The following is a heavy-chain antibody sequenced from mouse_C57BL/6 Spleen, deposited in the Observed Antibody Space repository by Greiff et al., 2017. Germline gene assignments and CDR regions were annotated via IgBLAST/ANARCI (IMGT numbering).Heavy chain of an antibody. CDR2: IDPSDSYT. D-gene: IGHD1-1*01. V-gene: IGHV1-69*01. J-gene: IGHJ2*01. Sequence: QVQLQQPGAELVMPGASVKLSCKASGYTFTSYWMHWVKQRPGQGLEWIGEIDPSDSYTNYNQKFKGKSTLTVDKSSSTAYMQLSSLTSEDSAVYYCARLADYYGSSYFDYWGQGTTLTVSS. CDR1: GYTFTSYW. CDR3: ARLADYYGSSYFDY.